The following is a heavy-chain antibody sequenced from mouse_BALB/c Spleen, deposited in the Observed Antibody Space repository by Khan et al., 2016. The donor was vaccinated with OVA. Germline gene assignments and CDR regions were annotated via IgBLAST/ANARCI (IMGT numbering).Heavy chain of an antibody. CDR3: TRLGSYYGSTFVF. D-gene: IGHD1-1*01. CDR1: GYTFSTYW. J-gene: IGHJ2*01. V-gene: IGHV1-7*01. CDR2: FNPSTDYA. Sequence: QVQLQQSGAELAKPGASVKMSCKASGYTFSTYWMHWVKQRPGQGLEWIGYFNPSTDYADFNQKFKDKATLTADKSSSTAFMQLSSLTSEDSAVYYSTRLGSYYGSTFVFWGQGTTLTVSS.